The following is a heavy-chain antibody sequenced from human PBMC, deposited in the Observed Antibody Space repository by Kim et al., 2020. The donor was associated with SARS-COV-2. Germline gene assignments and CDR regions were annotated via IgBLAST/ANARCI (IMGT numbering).Heavy chain of an antibody. Sequence: GGSLRLSCAASGFTFSNAWMSWVRQAPGKGLEWVGRIKSKTDGGTTDYAAPVKGRFTISRDDSKNTLYLQMNSLKTEDTAVYYCTTGAQLWLWDAFDIWGQGTMVTVSS. J-gene: IGHJ3*02. D-gene: IGHD5-18*01. CDR3: TTGAQLWLWDAFDI. CDR1: GFTFSNAW. CDR2: IKSKTDGGTT. V-gene: IGHV3-15*01.